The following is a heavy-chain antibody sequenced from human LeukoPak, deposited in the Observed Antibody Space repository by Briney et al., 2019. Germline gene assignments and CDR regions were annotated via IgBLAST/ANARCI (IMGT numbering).Heavy chain of an antibody. CDR2: INHSGST. CDR1: GGSFSGYY. J-gene: IGHJ3*02. D-gene: IGHD1-26*01. V-gene: IGHV4-34*01. Sequence: SETLSLTCAVYGGSFSGYYWSWIRQPPGKGLEWIGEINHSGSTNYNPSLKSRVTISVDTSKNQFSLKLNSVTAADTAMYYCARQLPATYAFDIWGQGTMVPVPS. CDR3: ARQLPATYAFDI.